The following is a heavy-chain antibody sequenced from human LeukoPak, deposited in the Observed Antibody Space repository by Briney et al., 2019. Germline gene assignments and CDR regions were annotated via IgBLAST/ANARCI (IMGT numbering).Heavy chain of an antibody. CDR2: ISSSSSYI. J-gene: IGHJ4*02. D-gene: IGHD3-9*01. CDR1: GFTFSSYS. V-gene: IGHV3-21*01. Sequence: GGSLRLSCAASGFTFSSYSMNWVRQAPGKGLEWVSSISSSSSYIYYADSVKGRFTISRDNAKNSLYLQMNSLRAEDTAVYYCARWDDLFLIDFWGQGTLVTVSS. CDR3: ARWDDLFLIDF.